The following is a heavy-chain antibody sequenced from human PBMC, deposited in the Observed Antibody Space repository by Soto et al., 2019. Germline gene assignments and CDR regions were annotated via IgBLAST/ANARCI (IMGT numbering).Heavy chain of an antibody. CDR2: IYYSGST. Sequence: QLQLQESGPGLVKPSETLSLTCTVSGGSISSSSYYWGWIRQPPGKGLEWIGSIYYSGSTYYNPSLKSRVTISVDTSKNQFSLKLSSVTAADTAVYYCARQEVVRGVILNYYYYYGMDAWGQGTTVTVSS. D-gene: IGHD3-10*01. J-gene: IGHJ6*02. CDR3: ARQEVVRGVILNYYYYYGMDA. CDR1: GGSISSSSYY. V-gene: IGHV4-39*01.